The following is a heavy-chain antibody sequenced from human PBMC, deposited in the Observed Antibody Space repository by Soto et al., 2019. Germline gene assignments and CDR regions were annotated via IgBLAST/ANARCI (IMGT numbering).Heavy chain of an antibody. CDR2: IFYNGTA. J-gene: IGHJ4*02. Sequence: VQLQASGPGQVKPSETLSLTCSVSGGSVSSGSFHWSWIRQPPGKGLQFIGSIFYNGTANYSPSLKHRVSISIDTAQSQFFLQLISVAAADTAVYYCARIGGWYDIDFWGQGSLVTVSS. D-gene: IGHD6-19*01. CDR1: GGSVSSGSFH. V-gene: IGHV4-61*01. CDR3: ARIGGWYDIDF.